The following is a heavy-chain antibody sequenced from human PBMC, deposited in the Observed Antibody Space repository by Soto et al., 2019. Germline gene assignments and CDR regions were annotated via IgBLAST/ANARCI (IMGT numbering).Heavy chain of an antibody. CDR3: ARDKAVARYERNDF. D-gene: IGHD6-19*01. CDR2: ISSSGNII. Sequence: PGVSLRLSCAASGFTFSDYYMSWIRQAPGKGLEWVSYISSSGNIIYYADSVKGRFTISRDNAKNSLYLQMNSRRAEDTAVYYCARDKAVARYERNDFWGQGNLVTV. J-gene: IGHJ4*02. CDR1: GFTFSDYY. V-gene: IGHV3-11*01.